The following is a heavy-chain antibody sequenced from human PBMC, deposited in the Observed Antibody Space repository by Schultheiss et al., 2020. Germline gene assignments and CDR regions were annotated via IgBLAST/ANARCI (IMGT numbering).Heavy chain of an antibody. D-gene: IGHD1-26*01. J-gene: IGHJ4*02. CDR1: GFTFSSYS. CDR2: ISYDGSNK. Sequence: GGSLRLSCAASGFTFSSYSMNWVRQAPGKGLEWVAVISYDGSNKYYADSVKGRFTISRDNSKNTLYLQMNSLRAEDTAVYYCARRASVGATYWGQGTLVNVYS. V-gene: IGHV3-30*03. CDR3: ARRASVGATY.